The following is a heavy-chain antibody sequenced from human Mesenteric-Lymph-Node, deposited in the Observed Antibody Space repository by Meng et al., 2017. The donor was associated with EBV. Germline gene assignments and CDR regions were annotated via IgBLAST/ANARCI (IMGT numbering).Heavy chain of an antibody. CDR2: IHHSETA. V-gene: IGHV4-34*01. CDR3: ARQGYCRTTTCSTWFDP. D-gene: IGHD2-2*01. J-gene: IGHJ5*02. CDR1: GGSFSGYS. Sequence: HVQLQQWGTGLLKPSETPSLPCVIYGGSFSGYSWNWIRQAPGKGLEWIGKIHHSETADYNPSLEDRVIISADTSKNQFSLKLTSVTAADTAVYYCARQGYCRTTTCSTWFDPWGQGTLVTVSS.